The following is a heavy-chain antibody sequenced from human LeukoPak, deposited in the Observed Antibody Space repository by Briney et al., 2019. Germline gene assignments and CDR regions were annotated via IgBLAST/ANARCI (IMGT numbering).Heavy chain of an antibody. J-gene: IGHJ6*02. CDR3: ARLGTFGSTSHYGMDV. Sequence: GESLKISCKGSGYSFTSYWIGWVRQMPGKGLEWMGIIYPGDSDTRYSPSFQGLVTISADKSISTAYLQWSSLKASDTAMYYCARLGTFGSTSHYGMDVWGQGTTVTVSS. V-gene: IGHV5-51*01. D-gene: IGHD2-2*01. CDR1: GYSFTSYW. CDR2: IYPGDSDT.